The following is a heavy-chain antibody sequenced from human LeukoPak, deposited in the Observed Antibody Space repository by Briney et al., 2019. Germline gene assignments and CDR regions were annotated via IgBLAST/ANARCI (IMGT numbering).Heavy chain of an antibody. CDR1: GFTFSSYG. V-gene: IGHV3-30*03. J-gene: IGHJ3*02. CDR3: ARSSTSMQLNAFDI. D-gene: IGHD6-13*01. CDR2: ISYDGSNK. Sequence: PGRSLRLSCAASGFTFSSYGMHWVRQAPGKGLEWVAVISYDGSNKYYADSVKGRFTISRDNSKNTLYLQMNSLRAEDTAVYYCARSSTSMQLNAFDIWGQGTMVTVSS.